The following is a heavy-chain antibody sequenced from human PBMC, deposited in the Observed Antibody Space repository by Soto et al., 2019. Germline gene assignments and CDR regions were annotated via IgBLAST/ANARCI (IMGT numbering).Heavy chain of an antibody. CDR1: GISLTTSGEG. Sequence: QIALKESGPTLVKPTQTLTLTCTFSGISLTTSGEGVGWVRQPPGKGLEWVALVYGDGDKRYLTSLKSRLTITKDTSKNQVVLTMTNMDPVDTGTYFCAHNIGGDSVSGFDFWGQGTKVTVSS. V-gene: IGHV2-5*02. D-gene: IGHD5-12*01. CDR3: AHNIGGDSVSGFDF. J-gene: IGHJ3*01. CDR2: VYGDGDK.